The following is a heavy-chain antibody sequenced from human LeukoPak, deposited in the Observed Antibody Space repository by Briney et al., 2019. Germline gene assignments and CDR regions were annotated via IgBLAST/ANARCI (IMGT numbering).Heavy chain of an antibody. CDR1: GFNFNDAA. Sequence: PGGSLRLSCAASGFNFNDAAMTWVRRAPGKGLEWVSLIASSGRNTYYTDSVRGRFTISRDNSKKTLSLQMDSLRVEDTAIYYCAKDIQLSAWGLGTMVTVSS. V-gene: IGHV3-23*01. CDR3: AKDIQLSA. J-gene: IGHJ3*01. D-gene: IGHD5-24*01. CDR2: IASSGRNT.